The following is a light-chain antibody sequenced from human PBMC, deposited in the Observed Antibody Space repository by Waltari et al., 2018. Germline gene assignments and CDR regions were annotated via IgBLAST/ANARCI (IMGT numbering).Light chain of an antibody. CDR3: QQSYTTSEIT. V-gene: IGKV1-39*01. Sequence: DIQTTTSPPSLCASVRDRVTITRRASQSITTFLNLYQQKPGKAPKVLIYAHTNVQSGIASRFSGSGPGTDFTHTFSSLQPEDFATDYGQQSYTTSEITFGGGSRVEIK. CDR2: AHT. CDR1: QSITTF. J-gene: IGKJ4*01.